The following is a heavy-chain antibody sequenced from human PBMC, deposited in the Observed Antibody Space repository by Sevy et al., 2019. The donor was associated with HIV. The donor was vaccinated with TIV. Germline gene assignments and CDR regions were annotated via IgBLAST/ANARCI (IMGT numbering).Heavy chain of an antibody. D-gene: IGHD1-26*01. J-gene: IGHJ4*02. CDR3: AGENAWGRGYS. CDR2: IYYNGHI. CDR1: GGSITSLY. V-gene: IGHV4-59*08. Sequence: SETLSLTCTVSGGSITSLYSNWIRQPPGKGLEWIANIYYNGHINYNPPLKSRVTLSLDTSKNQFSLRLSSVTAADTAMYYCAGENAWGRGYSWGQGTLVTVSS.